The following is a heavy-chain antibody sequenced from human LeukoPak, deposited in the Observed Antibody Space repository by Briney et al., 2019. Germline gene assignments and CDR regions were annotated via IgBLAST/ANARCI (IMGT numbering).Heavy chain of an antibody. V-gene: IGHV3-33*01. D-gene: IGHD3-9*01. CDR2: IWYDGNNK. CDR1: GSTFSSYG. CDR3: ARGPHPIILTGPADY. J-gene: IGHJ4*02. Sequence: GGSLRLSCAASGSTFSSYGMHWVRQAPGKGLEWVALIWYDGNNKYYADSVKGRFTISRDSSKSTLYLQMNSLRAEDTAVYYCARGPHPIILTGPADYWGQGTLVTVSS.